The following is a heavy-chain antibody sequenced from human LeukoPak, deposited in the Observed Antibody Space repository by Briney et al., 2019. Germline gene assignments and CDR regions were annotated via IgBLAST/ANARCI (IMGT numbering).Heavy chain of an antibody. Sequence: SETLSLTCTVSGGSISSSSYYWGWIRQPPRKGLEWIGSLYYSGITYYTPSLKSRVSIFVDTSKNQFSLRLSSVTAADMAVYYCARQDISGHYDHWGQGTLVTVSS. J-gene: IGHJ5*02. V-gene: IGHV4-39*01. D-gene: IGHD3-22*01. CDR2: LYYSGIT. CDR3: ARQDISGHYDH. CDR1: GGSISSSSYY.